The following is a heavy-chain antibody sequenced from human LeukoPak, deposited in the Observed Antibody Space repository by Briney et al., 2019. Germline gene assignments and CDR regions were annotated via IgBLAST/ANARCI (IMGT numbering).Heavy chain of an antibody. V-gene: IGHV1-69*04. Sequence: SVKVSCKASGGTFSSYAISWVRQAPGQGLEWMGRIIPILGIANYAQKFQGRVTITADKSTSTAYMELSSLRSEDTAVYYCARDNDSSGYYGEVYWGQGTLVTVSS. J-gene: IGHJ4*02. CDR3: ARDNDSSGYYGEVY. CDR2: IIPILGIA. CDR1: GGTFSSYA. D-gene: IGHD3-22*01.